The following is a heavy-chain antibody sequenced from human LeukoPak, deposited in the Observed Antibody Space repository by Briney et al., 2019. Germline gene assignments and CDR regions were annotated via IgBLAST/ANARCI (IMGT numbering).Heavy chain of an antibody. CDR2: IKQDGSEK. Sequence: GGSLRLSCAASGFTFSSYWTSWVRQAPGKGLEWVANIKQDGSEKYYADSVKGRFTISRDNSKNTLYLQMNSLRAEDTAVYYCARGGIYSYGRNDAFDIWGQGTMVTVSS. D-gene: IGHD5-18*01. CDR1: GFTFSSYW. V-gene: IGHV3-7*01. J-gene: IGHJ3*02. CDR3: ARGGIYSYGRNDAFDI.